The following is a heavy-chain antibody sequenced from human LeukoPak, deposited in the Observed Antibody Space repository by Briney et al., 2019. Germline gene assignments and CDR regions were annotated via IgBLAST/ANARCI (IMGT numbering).Heavy chain of an antibody. CDR2: IYSGGST. Sequence: PGGPLRLSCAASGFTVSSNYMSWVRQAPGKGLEWVSVIYSGGSTYYADSVKGRFTISRDNSKNTLYLQMNSLRAEDTAVYYCARDLGYCSGGSCWGQGTLVTVSS. V-gene: IGHV3-53*01. CDR1: GFTVSSNY. D-gene: IGHD2-15*01. CDR3: ARDLGYCSGGSC. J-gene: IGHJ4*02.